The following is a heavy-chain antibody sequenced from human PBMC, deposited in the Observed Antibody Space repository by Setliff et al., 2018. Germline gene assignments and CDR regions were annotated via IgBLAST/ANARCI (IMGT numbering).Heavy chain of an antibody. CDR2: INPSGGST. CDR1: GYTFTSYY. V-gene: IGHV1-46*01. J-gene: IGHJ4*02. D-gene: IGHD2-15*01. Sequence: ASVKVSCKATGYTFTSYYMHWVRQAPGQGLEWMGIINPSGGSTSYAQKFQGRVTMTRDTSTSTVYMELSSLRSEDTAVYYCAREAKRNVVVVVAATPVYWGQGTLVTVSS. CDR3: AREAKRNVVVVVAATPVY.